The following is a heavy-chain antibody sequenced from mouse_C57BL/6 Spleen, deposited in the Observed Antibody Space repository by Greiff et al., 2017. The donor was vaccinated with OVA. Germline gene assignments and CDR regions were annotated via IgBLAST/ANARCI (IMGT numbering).Heavy chain of an antibody. V-gene: IGHV1-64*01. D-gene: IGHD1-1*01. Sequence: VQLQQPGAELVKPGASVKLSCKASGYTFTSYWMHWVKQRPGQGLEWIGMIHPNSGSTNYNEKFKSKATLTVDKSSSTAYMQLSSLTSEDSAVYYCSRAPPDYYYGSSYDWYFDDWGKGTTVTVSS. J-gene: IGHJ1*03. CDR1: GYTFTSYW. CDR3: SRAPPDYYYGSSYDWYFDD. CDR2: IHPNSGST.